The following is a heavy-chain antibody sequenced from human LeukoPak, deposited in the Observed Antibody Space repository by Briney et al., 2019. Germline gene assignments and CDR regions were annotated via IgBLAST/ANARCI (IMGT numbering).Heavy chain of an antibody. V-gene: IGHV3-15*01. Sequence: GGSLRLSCAASGFTFSNAWMSWVRQAPGKGLVWVGRIKSKTDGGTTDYAAPVKGRFTISRDDSKNTLYLQMNSLKTEDTAVYYCTTSGPYYDILTGYYMLDYWGQGTLVTVSS. CDR2: IKSKTDGGTT. D-gene: IGHD3-9*01. J-gene: IGHJ4*02. CDR3: TTSGPYYDILTGYYMLDY. CDR1: GFTFSNAW.